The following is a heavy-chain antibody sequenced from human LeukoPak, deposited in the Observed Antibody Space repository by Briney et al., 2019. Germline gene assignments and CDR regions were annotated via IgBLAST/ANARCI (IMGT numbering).Heavy chain of an antibody. CDR3: ARDWFQDIVVVPAAYFDY. CDR2: IKQDGSEK. V-gene: IGHV3-7*01. Sequence: GGSLRLSCAASGFTFSSYWMSWVRQAPGKGLEWVANIKQDGSEKYYVDSVKGRFTISRDNAKNSLYLQMNSLRAEDTAVYYCARDWFQDIVVVPAAYFDYWGQGTLVTVSS. CDR1: GFTFSSYW. J-gene: IGHJ4*02. D-gene: IGHD2-2*01.